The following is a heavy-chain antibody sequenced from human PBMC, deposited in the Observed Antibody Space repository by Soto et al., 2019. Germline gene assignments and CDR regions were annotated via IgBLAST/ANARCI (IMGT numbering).Heavy chain of an antibody. CDR3: ARGGPSSLHYYYYGMDV. D-gene: IGHD6-13*01. CDR1: GYTFTGYY. Sequence: ASVKVSCKASGYTFTGYYMHWVRQAPGQGLEWMGWIIPNSGGTNYAQKFQGWVTMTRDTSISTAYMELSRLRSDDTAVYYCARGGPSSLHYYYYGMDVWGQGTTVTVSS. CDR2: IIPNSGGT. V-gene: IGHV1-2*04. J-gene: IGHJ6*02.